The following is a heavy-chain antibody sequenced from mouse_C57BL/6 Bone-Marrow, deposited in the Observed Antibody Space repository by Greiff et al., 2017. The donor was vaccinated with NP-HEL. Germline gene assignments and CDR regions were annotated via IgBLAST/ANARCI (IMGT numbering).Heavy chain of an antibody. CDR2: INPSSGYT. D-gene: IGHD1-1*01. V-gene: IGHV1-7*01. J-gene: IGHJ4*01. CDR1: GYTFTSYW. CDR3: ARSAGLYGSRGDMDY. Sequence: QVQLQQSGAELAKPGASVKLSCKASGYTFTSYWMHWVKQRHGQGLEWIGYINPSSGYTKYNQKFKDKATLTADNSSSTAYMQLSSLTYEDSAVYYCARSAGLYGSRGDMDYWGQGTSVTVSS.